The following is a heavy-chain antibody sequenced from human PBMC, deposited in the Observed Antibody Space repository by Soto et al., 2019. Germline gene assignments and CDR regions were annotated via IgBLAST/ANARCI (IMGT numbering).Heavy chain of an antibody. Sequence: HITLKESGPTLVKPTQTLTLTCIFSGFSFSADGVGVGWIRQPPGKTLEWLALIYWDDDTGYRPSLKSRLTITKESSTNQVVLTMTNMDPLDTATYYCAHAFGGTSWPNDAFDVWGQGTVVTVSS. V-gene: IGHV2-5*02. J-gene: IGHJ3*01. CDR3: AHAFGGTSWPNDAFDV. D-gene: IGHD3-16*01. CDR1: GFSFSADGVG. CDR2: IYWDDDT.